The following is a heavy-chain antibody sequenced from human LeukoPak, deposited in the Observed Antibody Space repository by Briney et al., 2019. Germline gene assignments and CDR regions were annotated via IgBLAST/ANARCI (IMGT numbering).Heavy chain of an antibody. CDR1: GGSFSGYY. J-gene: IGHJ4*02. V-gene: IGHV4-34*01. CDR2: IYYSGST. CDR3: ARHRYGGYAFDY. D-gene: IGHD5-12*01. Sequence: SETLSLTCAVYGGSFSGYYWSWIRQPPGKGLEWIESIYYSGSTYYNPSLKSRVTVSVDTSKNQFSLKLSSVTAADTAVYYCARHRYGGYAFDYWGQGTLVTVSS.